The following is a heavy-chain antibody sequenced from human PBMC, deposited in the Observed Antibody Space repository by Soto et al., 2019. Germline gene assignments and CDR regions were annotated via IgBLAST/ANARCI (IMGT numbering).Heavy chain of an antibody. Sequence: SETLSLTCTVSGGSIANDDYYWSWIRQPPGKGLEWIGYIYNSGSTYYNPSLKSRVSISADTSKNQFSLKLSSVTAADTAVYYCARAGYFDSSGPFEYWGQGNLVTVSS. CDR1: GGSIANDDYY. V-gene: IGHV4-30-4*01. CDR3: ARAGYFDSSGPFEY. D-gene: IGHD3-22*01. CDR2: IYNSGST. J-gene: IGHJ4*02.